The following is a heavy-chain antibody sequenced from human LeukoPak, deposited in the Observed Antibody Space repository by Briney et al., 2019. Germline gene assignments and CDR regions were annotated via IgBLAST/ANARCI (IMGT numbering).Heavy chain of an antibody. D-gene: IGHD3-22*01. V-gene: IGHV3-23*01. CDR3: AKGAYDSSGYPSDY. J-gene: IGHJ4*02. CDR2: ISGSGGST. CDR1: GFTFSSYA. Sequence: GGSLRLSRAASGFTFSSYAMSWVRQAPGKGLEWVSAISGSGGSTYYADSVKGRFTISRDNSKNTLYLQMNSLRAEDTAVYYCAKGAYDSSGYPSDYWGQGTLVTVSS.